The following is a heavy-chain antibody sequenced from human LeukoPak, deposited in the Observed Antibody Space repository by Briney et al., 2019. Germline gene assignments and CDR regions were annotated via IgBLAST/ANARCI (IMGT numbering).Heavy chain of an antibody. CDR2: IYTSGST. J-gene: IGHJ4*02. Sequence: SETLSLTCTGSGGSIRSYCWSWIRQPAGEGLEWIGRIYTSGSTNYNPSLKSRVTMSVDTSKNQFSLKLSSVTAADTAVYYCARDLNWYSGYLFDYWGQGTLVTVSS. D-gene: IGHD5-12*01. CDR3: ARDLNWYSGYLFDY. CDR1: GGSIRSYC. V-gene: IGHV4-4*07.